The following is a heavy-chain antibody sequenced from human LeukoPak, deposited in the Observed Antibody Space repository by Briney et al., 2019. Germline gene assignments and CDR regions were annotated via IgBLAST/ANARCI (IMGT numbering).Heavy chain of an antibody. CDR2: IYSGGST. CDR1: GFTVSSNY. CDR3: AREGRRGYSYGYFDY. V-gene: IGHV3-53*01. D-gene: IGHD5-18*01. Sequence: GGSLRLSCAASGFTVSSNYMSWVRQAPGKGLEWVSVIYSGGSTYYADSVKGRFTISRDTSKKTLYLQMNSLRAEDTAVYYCAREGRRGYSYGYFDYWGQGTLVTVSS. J-gene: IGHJ4*02.